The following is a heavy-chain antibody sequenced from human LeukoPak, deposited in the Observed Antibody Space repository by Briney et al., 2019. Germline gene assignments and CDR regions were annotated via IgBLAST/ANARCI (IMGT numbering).Heavy chain of an antibody. CDR3: ARAGVAARPYFDY. Sequence: SETLSLTCAVYGGSFSGYYWSWIRQPPGKGLEWIGEINHSGSTNYNPSLKSRVTISVDTSKNQFSLKLSSVTAADTAVYYCARAGVAARPYFDYWGQGTLVTVSS. CDR2: INHSGST. D-gene: IGHD6-6*01. CDR1: GGSFSGYY. V-gene: IGHV4-34*01. J-gene: IGHJ4*02.